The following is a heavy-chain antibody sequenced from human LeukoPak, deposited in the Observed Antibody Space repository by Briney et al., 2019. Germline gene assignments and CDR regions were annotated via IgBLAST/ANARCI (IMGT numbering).Heavy chain of an antibody. CDR3: AKDRGYYYGSGSYSDY. Sequence: GGSLRLSCAASGFTFSSYGMHWVRQAPGKGLEWVAFIRYDGSNKYYADSVKGRFTIYRDNSKNTLYLQMNSLRAEDTAVYYCAKDRGYYYGSGSYSDYWGQGTLVTVSS. CDR1: GFTFSSYG. CDR2: IRYDGSNK. V-gene: IGHV3-30*02. J-gene: IGHJ4*02. D-gene: IGHD3-10*01.